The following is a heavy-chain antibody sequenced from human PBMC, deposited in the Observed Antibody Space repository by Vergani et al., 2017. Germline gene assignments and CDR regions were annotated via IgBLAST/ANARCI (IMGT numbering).Heavy chain of an antibody. CDR2: ISARYPST. Sequence: VQLVESGGGVIQPGRSLRLSCAASGFTFGDHGFHWVRRPPGKGLEWVSAISARYPSTYYADSVKGRFTISRDNSKNMLYLQMNSLRAEDTAVYYCARLSYDTTPYLQGGYDCWGQGTLVSVSS. CDR3: ARLSYDTTPYLQGGYDC. V-gene: IGHV3-23*04. D-gene: IGHD3-22*01. J-gene: IGHJ4*02. CDR1: GFTFGDHG.